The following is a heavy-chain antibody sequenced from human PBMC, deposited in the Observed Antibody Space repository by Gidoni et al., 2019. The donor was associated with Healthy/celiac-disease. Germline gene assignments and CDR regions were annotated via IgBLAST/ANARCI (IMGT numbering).Heavy chain of an antibody. CDR1: GGSISSYY. J-gene: IGHJ4*02. CDR2: ISYSGST. V-gene: IGHV4-59*01. Sequence: QVQLQESGPGLVQPSETLSLTCTVPGGSISSYYWSWIRQPPGKGLEWTGYISYSGSTNYNPSLKSRVTISVDTSKNQFSLKLSSVTAADTAVYYCARGYSSGWYGYYFDYWGQGTLVTVSS. D-gene: IGHD6-19*01. CDR3: ARGYSSGWYGYYFDY.